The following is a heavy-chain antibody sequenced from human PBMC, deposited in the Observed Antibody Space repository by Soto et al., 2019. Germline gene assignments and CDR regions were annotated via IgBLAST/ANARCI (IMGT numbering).Heavy chain of an antibody. CDR2: IYYSGST. V-gene: IGHV4-39*01. D-gene: IGHD2-2*01. CDR3: ARHVVVPAAIGGGWFDP. Sequence: NRSETLSLTCTVYGGSISSSSYYWGWIRQPPGKGLEWIGSIYYSGSTYYNPSLKSRVTISVDTSKNQFSLKLSSVTAADTAVYYCARHVVVPAAIGGGWFDPWGQGTLVTVSS. CDR1: GGSISSSSYY. J-gene: IGHJ5*02.